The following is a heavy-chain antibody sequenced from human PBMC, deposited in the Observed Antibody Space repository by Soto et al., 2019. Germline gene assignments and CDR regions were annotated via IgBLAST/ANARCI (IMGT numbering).Heavy chain of an antibody. CDR1: GFMFTSSA. Sequence: QMQVVQSGPEVQKPGTSVQVSCKTSGFMFTSSAVQWVRQARGQRLEWIGWLVVGSGNTHYAQHLQERVTLTRDMVTGTAYMELSSLRSEDSAVYYCAAVPVLRFLMWLTASCDSWGQGTLVTFSS. V-gene: IGHV1-58*01. J-gene: IGHJ4*02. CDR2: LVVGSGNT. D-gene: IGHD3-3*01. CDR3: AAVPVLRFLMWLTASCDS.